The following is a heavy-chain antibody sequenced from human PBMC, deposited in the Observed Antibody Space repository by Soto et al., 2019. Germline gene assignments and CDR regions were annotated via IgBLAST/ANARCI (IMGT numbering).Heavy chain of an antibody. V-gene: IGHV1-69*02. CDR1: GDTFSFYS. D-gene: IGHD3-10*01. J-gene: IGHJ4*02. CDR2: INPILRIS. CDR3: ASSYGSGYRAFDY. Sequence: QVQLLQSGAEVKKPGSSVKVSCKASGDTFSFYSINWVRQAPGLGLQWMGRINPILRISNYTQRVQGRVTMTAGKSTSTAYMDLLSLRSEDTVMYYCASSYGSGYRAFDYWGQGALVTVSS.